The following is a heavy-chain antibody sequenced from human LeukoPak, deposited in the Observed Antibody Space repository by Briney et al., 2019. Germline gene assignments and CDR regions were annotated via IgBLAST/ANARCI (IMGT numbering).Heavy chain of an antibody. CDR1: GLTFSDYY. V-gene: IGHV3-30*18. Sequence: GGSLRLSSAASGLTFSDYYMSWIRQAPGKGLEWVAVISYDGSNKYYADSVKGRFTISRDTSKNTLYLQMNSLRAEDTAVYYCAKESGSGWYIDYWGQGTLVTVSS. J-gene: IGHJ4*02. CDR3: AKESGSGWYIDY. CDR2: ISYDGSNK. D-gene: IGHD6-19*01.